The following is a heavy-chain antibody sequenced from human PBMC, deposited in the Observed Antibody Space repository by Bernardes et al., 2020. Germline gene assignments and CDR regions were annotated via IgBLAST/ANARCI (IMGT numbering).Heavy chain of an antibody. CDR2: IYWDDDK. J-gene: IGHJ4*02. Sequence: SGHTLLKPTQTLTLTCPFSGFSLSTSGVGVGWIRQPPGKALEWLALIYWDDDKRYSPSLKSRLTITKDTSKNQVVLTMTNMDPVDTATYYCAQLPYGDYGVDYWGQGTLVTVSS. V-gene: IGHV2-5*02. CDR3: AQLPYGDYGVDY. CDR1: GFSLSTSGVG. D-gene: IGHD4-17*01.